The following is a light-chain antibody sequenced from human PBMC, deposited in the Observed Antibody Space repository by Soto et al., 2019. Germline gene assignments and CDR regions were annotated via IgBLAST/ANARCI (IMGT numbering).Light chain of an antibody. CDR1: QSISSN. CDR2: GAS. V-gene: IGKV3-15*01. CDR3: QQYNNWPFT. J-gene: IGKJ3*01. Sequence: ELVMTQSPATLSVSQGERATLSCRASQSISSNLAWYQQKPGQAPRLLIYGASTRATGIPATFSGSGSGTEFTLTISSLQSEDFAVYYCQQYNNWPFTFGPGTKVDIK.